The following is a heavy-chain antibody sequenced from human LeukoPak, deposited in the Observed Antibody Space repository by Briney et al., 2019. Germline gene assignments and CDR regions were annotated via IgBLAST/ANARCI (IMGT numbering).Heavy chain of an antibody. D-gene: IGHD4-17*01. J-gene: IGHJ3*02. V-gene: IGHV1-24*01. Sequence: ASVKVSCKVSGYTLTELSMHWVRQAPGKGLEWMGGFDPEDGETIYAQRFQGRVTMTEDTSTDTAYMELSSLRSEDTAVYYCATMTTVTRDAFDIWGQGTMVTVSS. CDR1: GYTLTELS. CDR2: FDPEDGET. CDR3: ATMTTVTRDAFDI.